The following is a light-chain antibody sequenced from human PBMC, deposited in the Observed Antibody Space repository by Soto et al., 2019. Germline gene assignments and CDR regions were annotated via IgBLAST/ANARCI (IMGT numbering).Light chain of an antibody. J-gene: IGLJ2*01. CDR2: GNN. CDR3: AAWDDSLNGVV. V-gene: IGLV1-44*01. Sequence: QAVVTQPPSASGTPGQRVTISCSGSSSNIGSYTVYWYQQFPGTAPKLLIYGNNQRPSGVPDRFSGSKSGTSASLAISGLQSEDEADYYCAAWDDSLNGVVFGGGTKLTVL. CDR1: SSNIGSYT.